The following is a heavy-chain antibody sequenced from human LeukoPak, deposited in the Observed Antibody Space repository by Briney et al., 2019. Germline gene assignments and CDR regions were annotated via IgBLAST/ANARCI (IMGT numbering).Heavy chain of an antibody. D-gene: IGHD3-10*01. V-gene: IGHV3-23*01. CDR2: ISGSGGTT. CDR1: GFIVNSNY. Sequence: PGGSLRLSCAASGFIVNSNYMNWVRQAPGKGLECVSGISGSGGTTYYADSVKGRFTISRDNSKNTVSMQLDSLRVDDTAIYYCTKALFGGMTVWGQGTTVTVSS. CDR3: TKALFGGMTV. J-gene: IGHJ6*02.